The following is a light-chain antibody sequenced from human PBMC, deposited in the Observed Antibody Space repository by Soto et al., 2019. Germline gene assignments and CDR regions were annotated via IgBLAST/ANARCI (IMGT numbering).Light chain of an antibody. J-gene: IGKJ1*01. CDR3: QQYGSSPWT. V-gene: IGKV3-20*01. Sequence: EIVLTQSPGTLSLSPGERATLSCRASQSVSSSYLAWYPQKPGQAPRLLIYGASSRATGIPDRFSGSGSGTDFTLTISRLEPEDFAVYYCQQYGSSPWTFGQGTKVDIK. CDR1: QSVSSSY. CDR2: GAS.